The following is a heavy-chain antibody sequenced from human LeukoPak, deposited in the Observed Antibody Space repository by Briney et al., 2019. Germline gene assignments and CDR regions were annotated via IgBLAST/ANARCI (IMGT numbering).Heavy chain of an antibody. CDR3: ARGVREARSYSSSWYEEYFDY. J-gene: IGHJ4*02. CDR2: INHSGST. V-gene: IGHV4-34*01. CDR1: GGSFSGYY. Sequence: SETLSLTCAVYGGSFSGYYWSWIRQPPGKGLEWMGEINHSGSTNYNPSLKSRVTISVDTSKNQFSLKLSSVTAADTAVYYCARGVREARSYSSSWYEEYFDYWGQGTLVTVSS. D-gene: IGHD6-13*01.